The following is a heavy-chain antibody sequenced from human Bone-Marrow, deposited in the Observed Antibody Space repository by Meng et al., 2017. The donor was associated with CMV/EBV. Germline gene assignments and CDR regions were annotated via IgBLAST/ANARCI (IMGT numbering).Heavy chain of an antibody. J-gene: IGHJ4*02. CDR1: GFTFDDYG. D-gene: IGHD3-3*01. CDR3: ARGSKAFGVVIIGYFDY. Sequence: GGSLRLSCAASGFTFDDYGMSWVRQAPGKGLEWVSGINWNGGSTGYADSVKGRFTISRDNAKNSLYLQMNSLRAEDTALYYCARGSKAFGVVIIGYFDYWGQGTLVTVYS. CDR2: INWNGGST. V-gene: IGHV3-20*04.